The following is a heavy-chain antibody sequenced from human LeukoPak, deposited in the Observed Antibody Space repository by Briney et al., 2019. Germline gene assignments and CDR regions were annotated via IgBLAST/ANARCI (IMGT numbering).Heavy chain of an antibody. CDR2: ISSSSSYI. D-gene: IGHD1-20*01. CDR3: ARLITGREWLDP. Sequence: GGSLRLSCAASGFTFSSYSMNWVRQAPGKGLEWVSSISSSSSYIYYADSVKGRFTISRDNAKNSLYLQMNSLRAEDTAVYYCARLITGREWLDPWGQGTLVTVSS. V-gene: IGHV3-21*01. CDR1: GFTFSSYS. J-gene: IGHJ5*02.